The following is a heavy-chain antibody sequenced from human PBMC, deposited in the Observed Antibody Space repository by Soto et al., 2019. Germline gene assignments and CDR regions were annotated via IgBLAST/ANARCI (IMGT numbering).Heavy chain of an antibody. CDR1: GNTLSELP. CDR2: YDPEDDGT. Sequence: ASVKVSCKMSGNTLSELPMHWVRQIPGKGLEWMAGYDPEDDGTIYAQNFEGRVSLTEDTSTDTAYLEVNRLTSEDTAVHYCATRGNDADSSLFYWGQ. J-gene: IGHJ3*01. V-gene: IGHV1-24*01. D-gene: IGHD5-12*01. CDR3: ATRGNDADSSLFY.